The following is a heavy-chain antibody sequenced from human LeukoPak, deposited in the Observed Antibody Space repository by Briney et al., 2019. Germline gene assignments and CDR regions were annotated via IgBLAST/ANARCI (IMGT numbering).Heavy chain of an antibody. Sequence: SETLSLTCTVSGVSISSYYWSWIRQPPGEGLEWIGYIYYSGSTNYNPSLKSRVTMSVDTSKNQFSLKLSSVTAADTAVYYCAKSGVYYPTYYFDYWGQGTLVAVSS. CDR2: IYYSGST. D-gene: IGHD3-10*01. V-gene: IGHV4-59*01. CDR1: GVSISSYY. J-gene: IGHJ4*02. CDR3: AKSGVYYPTYYFDY.